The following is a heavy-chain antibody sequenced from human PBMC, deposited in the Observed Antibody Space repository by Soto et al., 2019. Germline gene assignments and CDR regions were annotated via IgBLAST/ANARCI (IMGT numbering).Heavy chain of an antibody. CDR1: GGSISSYY. Sequence: PSETLSLTCTVSGGSISSYYWSLIRQPPGKGLECIGYIYCSGSTNYNPSLKSRVTISVDTYKDQFSLKMSAVTAADTAVYYCARRVAVPASDRGATQQGPRYYYCYYMDVWGKGTPVTVSS. CDR2: IYCSGST. CDR3: ARRVAVPASDRGATQQGPRYYYCYYMDV. J-gene: IGHJ6*03. D-gene: IGHD2-15*01. V-gene: IGHV4-59*08.